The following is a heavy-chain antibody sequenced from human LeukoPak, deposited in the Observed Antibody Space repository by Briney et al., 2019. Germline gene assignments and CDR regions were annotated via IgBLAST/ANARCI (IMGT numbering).Heavy chain of an antibody. CDR3: ARGTPTYSSSWYWAFDI. D-gene: IGHD6-13*01. J-gene: IGHJ3*02. V-gene: IGHV1-46*01. CDR1: GYTFTTYY. CDR2: INPSGGTT. Sequence: ASVKLSCKTSGYTFTTYYIHWVRQAPGQGLEWLGIINPSGGTTTHAQKFQGRVTMTRDTSTSTVYMELNTLRSEDTAVYYCARGTPTYSSSWYWAFDIWGQGTMVTVSS.